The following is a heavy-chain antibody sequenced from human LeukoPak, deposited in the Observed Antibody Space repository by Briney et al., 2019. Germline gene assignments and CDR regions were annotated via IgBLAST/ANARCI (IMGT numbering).Heavy chain of an antibody. J-gene: IGHJ5*02. V-gene: IGHV3-30*18. CDR1: GFSFSSYG. CDR3: AKSDIAAAGT. Sequence: GGSLRLSCAASGFSFSSYGMHWVRQAPGKGLEWVAVISYDGSNKYYADSVKGRFTISRDNSKNTLYLQMNSLRAEDTAVYYCAKSDIAAAGTWGQGTLVTVSS. CDR2: ISYDGSNK. D-gene: IGHD6-13*01.